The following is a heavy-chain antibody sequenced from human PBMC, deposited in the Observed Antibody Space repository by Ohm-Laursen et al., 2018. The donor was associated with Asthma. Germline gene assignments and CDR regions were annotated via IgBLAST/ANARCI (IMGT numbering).Heavy chain of an antibody. D-gene: IGHD1-14*01. V-gene: IGHV3-53*01. CDR2: IYSGGST. J-gene: IGHJ6*02. CDR3: ARDRTTTMDDYYYYGMDV. Sequence: SLRLFCAASGFTVSSNYMSWVRQAPGKGLEWVSVIYSGGSTYYADSVKGRFTISRDNSKNTLYLQMNSLRAEDTAVYYCARDRTTTMDDYYYYGMDVWGQGTTVTVSS. CDR1: GFTVSSNY.